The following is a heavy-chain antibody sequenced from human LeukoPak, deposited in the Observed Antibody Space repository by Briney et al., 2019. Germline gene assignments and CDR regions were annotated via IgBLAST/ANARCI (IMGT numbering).Heavy chain of an antibody. V-gene: IGHV3-23*01. D-gene: IGHD3-10*01. CDR3: ANHPGRGYGYLDY. CDR2: ISGSGGST. J-gene: IGHJ4*02. Sequence: GESLRLSCAASGFTLTTYAMSWVRQAPGKGLEWVSAISGSGGSTYYADSVKGRFTISRDNSKNTLYLQMNSLRAEDTAVYYCANHPGRGYGYLDYWGQGTLVTVSS. CDR1: GFTLTTYA.